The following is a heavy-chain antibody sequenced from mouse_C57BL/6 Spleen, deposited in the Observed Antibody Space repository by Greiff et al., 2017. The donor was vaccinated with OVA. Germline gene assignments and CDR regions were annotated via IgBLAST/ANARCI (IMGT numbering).Heavy chain of an antibody. CDR2: INPSTGGT. V-gene: IGHV1-43*01. J-gene: IGHJ1*03. CDR1: GYSFTGYY. D-gene: IGHD2-3*01. Sequence: VQLQQSGPELVKPGASVKISCKASGYSFTGYYMHWVKQSSEKSLEWIGEINPSTGGTSYNQKFKGKATLTVDKSSSTAYMQLKSLTSEDSAVYYCATIYDGYPWYFDVWGTGTTVTVSS. CDR3: ATIYDGYPWYFDV.